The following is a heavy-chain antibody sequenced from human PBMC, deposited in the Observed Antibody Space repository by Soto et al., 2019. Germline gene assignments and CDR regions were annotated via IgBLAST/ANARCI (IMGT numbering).Heavy chain of an antibody. CDR2: IYATGTT. J-gene: IGHJ5*02. D-gene: IGHD1-1*01. Sequence: SETLSLTCTVSGASISGFYWSWIRKSAGKGLEWIGRIYATGTTDYNPSLKSRVMMSVDTSKKQFSLKLRSVTAADTAVYYCVRDRTKTLRDWFDPWGQGISATVSS. V-gene: IGHV4-4*07. CDR1: GASISGFY. CDR3: VRDRTKTLRDWFDP.